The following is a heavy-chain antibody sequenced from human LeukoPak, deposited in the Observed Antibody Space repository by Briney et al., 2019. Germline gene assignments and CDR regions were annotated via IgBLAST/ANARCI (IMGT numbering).Heavy chain of an antibody. V-gene: IGHV4-31*03. Sequence: SETLSLTCTVSGGSISSGGYYWSWIRQHPGKGLEWIGYIYYSGSTYYNPSLKSRVTISVDTSKNQFSLKLSSVTAADTAVYYCARPPDDSSDYYYFWGQGTLVTVSS. CDR1: GGSISSGGYY. D-gene: IGHD3-22*01. J-gene: IGHJ4*02. CDR3: ARPPDDSSDYYYF. CDR2: IYYSGST.